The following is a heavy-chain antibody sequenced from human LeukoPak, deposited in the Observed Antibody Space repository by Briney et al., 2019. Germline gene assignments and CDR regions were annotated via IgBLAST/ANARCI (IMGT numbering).Heavy chain of an antibody. V-gene: IGHV3-21*04. CDR3: AKSSRIWFGELLWDFDY. Sequence: GGSLRLSCEASGFTFRSYSMNWVRQAPGKGLEWVSSISSSSSYIYYADSVKGRFTISRDNSKNTLYLQMNSLRAEDTAVYYCAKSSRIWFGELLWDFDYWGQGTLVTVSS. J-gene: IGHJ4*02. D-gene: IGHD3-10*01. CDR1: GFTFRSYS. CDR2: ISSSSSYI.